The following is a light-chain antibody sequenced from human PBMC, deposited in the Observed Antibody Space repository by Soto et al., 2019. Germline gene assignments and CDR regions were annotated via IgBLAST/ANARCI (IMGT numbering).Light chain of an antibody. Sequence: QSALTQPASVSGSPGQSITISCTGTSSDIGSYNYVSWYQQHPGKAPKVLIYDVTKRPSGVPDRLSGSKSGNTASLIISGLQAEDEADYYCCSYAGAYTYVFGSGTKVTVL. V-gene: IGLV2-11*01. J-gene: IGLJ1*01. CDR2: DVT. CDR1: SSDIGSYNY. CDR3: CSYAGAYTYV.